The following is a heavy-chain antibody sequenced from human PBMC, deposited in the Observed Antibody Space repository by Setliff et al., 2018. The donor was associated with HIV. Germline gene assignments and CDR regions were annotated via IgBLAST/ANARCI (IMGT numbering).Heavy chain of an antibody. CDR2: ISPYNGDA. V-gene: IGHV1-18*01. CDR1: GYPFTSYG. CDR3: ARMQAYYNFWRSTYYFDY. Sequence: GASVKVSCKASGYPFTSYGICWVRQAPGHGLEWMGYISPYNGDAYYAGKFQGRVTMTTDTSTTAVSMELTNLRSDDTAVYFCARMQAYYNFWRSTYYFDYWGQGTPVTVS. J-gene: IGHJ4*02. D-gene: IGHD3-3*01.